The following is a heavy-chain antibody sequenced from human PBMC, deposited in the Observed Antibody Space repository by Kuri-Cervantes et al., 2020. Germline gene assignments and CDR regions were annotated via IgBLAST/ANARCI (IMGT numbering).Heavy chain of an antibody. CDR2: ISSSSSYI. J-gene: IGHJ3*02. CDR1: GFTFSDYY. V-gene: IGHV3-11*06. Sequence: GESLKISCAASGFTFSDYYMSWIRQAPGKGLEWVSSISSSSSYIYYADSVKGRFTISRDNAKNSLYLQMNSLRAEDTAVYYCAREPSAAVGAFDIWGQGTMVTVSS. CDR3: AREPSAAVGAFDI. D-gene: IGHD6-13*01.